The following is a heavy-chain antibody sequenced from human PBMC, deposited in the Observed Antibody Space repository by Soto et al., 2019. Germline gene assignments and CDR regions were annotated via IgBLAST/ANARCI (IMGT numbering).Heavy chain of an antibody. V-gene: IGHV3-33*01. Sequence: QVQLVESGGGVVQPGRSLRLSCAASGFSFSSYGMHWVRQAPGKGLEWVAVIWSDGSNKYYADPVKGRFTISRNNSKNTRLQQMRGLSAEGTDVYCCAGGVHCHNYGMDVWGQGTTVTVSS. CDR3: AGGVHCHNYGMDV. J-gene: IGHJ6*02. CDR1: GFSFSSYG. D-gene: IGHD2-21*02. CDR2: IWSDGSNK.